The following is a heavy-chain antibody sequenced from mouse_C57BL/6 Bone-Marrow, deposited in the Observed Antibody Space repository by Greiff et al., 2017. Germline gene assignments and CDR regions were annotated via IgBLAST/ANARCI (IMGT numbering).Heavy chain of an antibody. D-gene: IGHD1-1*01. Sequence: VQRVESGPELVKPGASVKISCKASGYAFSSSWMNWVKQRPGKGLEWIGRIYPGDGDTNYNGKFKGKATLTADKSSSTAYMQLSSLTSEDSAVYFCARNLLPGWFAYWGQGTLVTVSA. CDR3: ARNLLPGWFAY. V-gene: IGHV1-82*01. CDR1: GYAFSSSW. CDR2: IYPGDGDT. J-gene: IGHJ3*01.